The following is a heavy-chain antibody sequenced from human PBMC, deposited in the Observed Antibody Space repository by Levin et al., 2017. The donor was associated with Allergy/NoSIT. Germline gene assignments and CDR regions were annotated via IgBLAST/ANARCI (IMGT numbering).Heavy chain of an antibody. V-gene: IGHV3-64*01. Sequence: GGSLRLSCAASGLTFRNYAKYWVRQAPGKGLECVSGISASGDSTYYANSERGIFTISRDNSKNTLYLQMGSLRADDTAVYYCASAPRGGVIAAALDYWGQGTLVTVS. CDR2: ISASGDST. CDR1: GLTFRNYA. D-gene: IGHD6-13*01. CDR3: ASAPRGGVIAAALDY. J-gene: IGHJ4*02.